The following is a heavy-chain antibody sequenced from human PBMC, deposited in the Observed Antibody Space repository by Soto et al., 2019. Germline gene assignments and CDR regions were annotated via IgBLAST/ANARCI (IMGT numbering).Heavy chain of an antibody. Sequence: SETLSLTCTVSGGSISSGGYYWSWIRQHPGKGLEWIGYIYYSGSTYYNPSLKSRVTISVDTSKNQFSLKLSSVTAADTAVYYCARGRGYSGYDFGGFDYWGQGTLVTVSS. V-gene: IGHV4-31*03. CDR2: IYYSGST. CDR1: GGSISSGGYY. J-gene: IGHJ4*02. D-gene: IGHD5-12*01. CDR3: ARGRGYSGYDFGGFDY.